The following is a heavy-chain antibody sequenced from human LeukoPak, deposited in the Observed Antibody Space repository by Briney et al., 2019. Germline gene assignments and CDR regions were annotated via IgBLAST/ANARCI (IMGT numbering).Heavy chain of an antibody. Sequence: GGSLRLSGAASGFTFTNYAMHWVRQVPGEGLVWVSRINSDGSSTAYADSVKGRFTISRDNAKNTLYLQMNSLRVEDTAVYYCGRALGSPLDYWGQGTLVTVSS. CDR1: GFTFTNYA. CDR3: GRALGSPLDY. CDR2: INSDGSST. D-gene: IGHD1-26*01. J-gene: IGHJ4*02. V-gene: IGHV3-74*01.